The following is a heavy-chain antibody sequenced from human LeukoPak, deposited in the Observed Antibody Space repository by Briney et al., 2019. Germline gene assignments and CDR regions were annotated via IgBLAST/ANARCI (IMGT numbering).Heavy chain of an antibody. J-gene: IGHJ4*02. CDR3: ARVNPKSDCGGDCYSFDY. V-gene: IGHV4-59*01. CDR2: IYYSGST. Sequence: SETLSLTCTVSGGSISSYYWSWVRQPPGKGLEWIGYIYYSGSTNYNPSLKSRVTMSVDTSKNQFSLKLSSVTAADTAVYYCARVNPKSDCGGDCYSFDYWGQGTLVTVSS. D-gene: IGHD2-21*02. CDR1: GGSISSYY.